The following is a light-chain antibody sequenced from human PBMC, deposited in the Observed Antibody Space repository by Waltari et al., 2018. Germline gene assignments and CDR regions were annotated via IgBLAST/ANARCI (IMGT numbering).Light chain of an antibody. CDR1: QSITKY. CDR2: DAT. CDR3: QKYGSLPAT. V-gene: IGKV3-20*01. Sequence: EIMLTHSPGTLALSPGERATVPCRASQSITKYLAWYQKKPGQAPRLLIYDATIRATGIPDRFSGSGYGTDFSLTISRLEPEDYAVYYCQKYGSLPATFGRGTKVEIK. J-gene: IGKJ1*01.